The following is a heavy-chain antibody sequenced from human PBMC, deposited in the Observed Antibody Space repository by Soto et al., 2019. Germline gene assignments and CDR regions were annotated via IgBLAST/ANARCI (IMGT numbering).Heavy chain of an antibody. D-gene: IGHD3-10*01. CDR3: ARAEFDAFDI. V-gene: IGHV3-48*04. CDR2: ISSSGSTI. J-gene: IGHJ3*02. CDR1: GFTFSTYS. Sequence: GGSLRLSCAASGFTFSTYSVNWVRQAPGKGLEWVSYISSSGSTIYYADSMKGRFTISRDNAKNSLYLQMNSLRAEDTAVYYCARAEFDAFDIWGQGTMVTVSS.